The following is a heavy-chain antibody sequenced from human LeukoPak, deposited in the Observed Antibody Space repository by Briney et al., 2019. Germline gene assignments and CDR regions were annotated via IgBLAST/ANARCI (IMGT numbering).Heavy chain of an antibody. Sequence: PSETLSLTCTVSGGSISSYYWSWIRQPAGKGLEWIGRIYTSGSTNYNPSLKSRVTMSVDTSKNQFSLKLSSVTAADTAVYYCXXXXXLXXXXXXDIWXQGTMVXV. J-gene: IGHJ3*02. CDR3: XXXXXLXXXXXXDI. CDR1: GGSISSYY. CDR2: IYTSGST. V-gene: IGHV4-4*07.